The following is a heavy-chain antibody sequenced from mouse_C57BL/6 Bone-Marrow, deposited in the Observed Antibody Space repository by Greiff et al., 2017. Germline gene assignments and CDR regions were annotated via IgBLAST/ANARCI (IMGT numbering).Heavy chain of an antibody. V-gene: IGHV1-76*01. CDR2: IYHGSGNT. J-gene: IGHJ3*01. Sequence: QVQLKESGAELVRPGASVKLSCKASGYTFTDYYINWVKQRPGQGLEWIARIYHGSGNTYYNEKFKGKATLTAEKSSSTAYMQLSSLTSEDSAVYFCARPLNLLWAFAYWGQGTLVTVSA. CDR1: GYTFTDYY. CDR3: ARPLNLLWAFAY. D-gene: IGHD2-1*01.